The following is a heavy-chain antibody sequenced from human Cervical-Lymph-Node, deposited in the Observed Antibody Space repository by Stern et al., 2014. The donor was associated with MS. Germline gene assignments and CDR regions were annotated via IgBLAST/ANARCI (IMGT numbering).Heavy chain of an antibody. D-gene: IGHD2/OR15-2a*01. CDR3: ARGSLGPFSYYYAMDV. CDR2: ISYSGST. CDR1: GGSISSYY. V-gene: IGHV4-59*08. J-gene: IGHJ6*02. Sequence: QVQLVQSGPGLVKPSETLSLTCTVSGGSISSYYWSWIRQPPGKGLEWIGYISYSGSTNYNPSLKSRVTISVDTSKNHFSLKLSLGTAADTAVYYCARGSLGPFSYYYAMDVWGQGTTVTVSS.